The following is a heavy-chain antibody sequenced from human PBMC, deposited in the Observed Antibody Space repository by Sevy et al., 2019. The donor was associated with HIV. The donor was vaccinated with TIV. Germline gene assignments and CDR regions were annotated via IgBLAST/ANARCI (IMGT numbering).Heavy chain of an antibody. Sequence: SETLSLTCAVSGYSISSGYYWGWIRQPPGKGLEWIGSIYHSGSTYYNPSLKSRVTISVDTSKNQFSLKLSSVTAADTAGYYCARDLIAYYYDSSGYYYYYYYGMDVWGQGTTVTVSS. V-gene: IGHV4-38-2*02. CDR3: ARDLIAYYYDSSGYYYYYYYGMDV. CDR2: IYHSGST. J-gene: IGHJ6*02. D-gene: IGHD3-22*01. CDR1: GYSISSGYY.